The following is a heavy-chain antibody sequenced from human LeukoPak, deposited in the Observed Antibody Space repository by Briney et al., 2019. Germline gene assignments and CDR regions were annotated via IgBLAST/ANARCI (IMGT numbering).Heavy chain of an antibody. CDR2: ISAGGGTT. CDR1: GFTFSSYA. CDR3: ARQYYDSSGYFLRPHDY. J-gene: IGHJ4*02. Sequence: GGSLRLSCAASGFTFSSYAMNWVRQAPGKGLEWVSFISAGGGTTYYADSVKGRFTISRDNSKNTLSLHMDSLRAEDTAVYYCARQYYDSSGYFLRPHDYWGQGTLVTVSS. D-gene: IGHD3-22*01. V-gene: IGHV3-23*01.